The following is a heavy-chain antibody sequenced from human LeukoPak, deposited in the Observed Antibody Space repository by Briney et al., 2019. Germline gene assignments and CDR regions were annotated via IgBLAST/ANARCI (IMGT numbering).Heavy chain of an antibody. CDR1: GGSFSGYY. J-gene: IGHJ6*03. Sequence: PSETLSLTCAVYGGSFSGYYWSWIRQPPGKGLEWMGEINHSGSTNYNPSLKSRVTISVDTPKNQFSLKLSSVTAADTAVYYCARGAYGSGSYSALYYYYMDGWGKGTTVTVSS. CDR2: INHSGST. CDR3: ARGAYGSGSYSALYYYYMDG. V-gene: IGHV4-34*01. D-gene: IGHD3-10*01.